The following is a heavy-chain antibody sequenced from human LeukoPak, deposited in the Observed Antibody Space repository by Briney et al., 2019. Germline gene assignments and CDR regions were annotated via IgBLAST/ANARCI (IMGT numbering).Heavy chain of an antibody. CDR2: INPSGGST. CDR1: GYTFTSYY. D-gene: IGHD6-13*01. J-gene: IGHJ3*02. Sequence: ASGKVSCKASGYTFTSYYMHWVRQAPGQGLEWMGIINPSGGSTSYAQKFQGRVTMTRDMSTSTVYMELSSLRSEDTAVYYCAVNRIAAGIDAFDIWGQGTMVTVSS. V-gene: IGHV1-46*01. CDR3: AVNRIAAGIDAFDI.